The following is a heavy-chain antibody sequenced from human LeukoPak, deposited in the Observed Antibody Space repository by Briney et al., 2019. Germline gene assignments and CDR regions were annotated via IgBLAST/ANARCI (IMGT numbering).Heavy chain of an antibody. V-gene: IGHV1-2*02. Sequence: GASVKVSCKASGYTFTGYYMHWVRQAPGQGLERMGWINPNSGGTNYAQKFQGRVTMTRDTSISTAYMELSRLRSDDTAVYYCARANYYGSGAYWYFDLWGRGTLVTVSS. J-gene: IGHJ2*01. CDR1: GYTFTGYY. CDR3: ARANYYGSGAYWYFDL. D-gene: IGHD3-10*01. CDR2: INPNSGGT.